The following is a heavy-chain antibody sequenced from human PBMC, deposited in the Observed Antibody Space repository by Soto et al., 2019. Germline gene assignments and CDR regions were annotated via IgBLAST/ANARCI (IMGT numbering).Heavy chain of an antibody. CDR2: ISYDGGNK. CDR3: ARVTTLAFDY. D-gene: IGHD3-22*01. CDR1: GFSFSSYG. Sequence: PGGSLRLSCASGFSFSSYGMHWVRQAPGKGLEWVAVISYDGGNKYYADSVKGRFTVSRDNSKNKLYLQMDSLRVEDTAMYYCARVTTLAFDYWGQGTLVTVSS. V-gene: IGHV3-30*03. J-gene: IGHJ4*02.